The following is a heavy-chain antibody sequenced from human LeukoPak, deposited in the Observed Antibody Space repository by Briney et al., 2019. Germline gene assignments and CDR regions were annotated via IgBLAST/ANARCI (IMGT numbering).Heavy chain of an antibody. V-gene: IGHV3-7*03. CDR3: ARDSGGTAMALSYYYYYYMDV. Sequence: GGSLRLSCAASGFTFSNSWMSWVRQAPGKGLEWVANIKPDGSDKSYVDSVKGRFTISRDNAKNSLYLQMNSLRAEDTALYHCARDSGGTAMALSYYYYYYMDVWGKGTTVTVSS. CDR1: GFTFSNSW. J-gene: IGHJ6*03. CDR2: IKPDGSDK. D-gene: IGHD5-18*01.